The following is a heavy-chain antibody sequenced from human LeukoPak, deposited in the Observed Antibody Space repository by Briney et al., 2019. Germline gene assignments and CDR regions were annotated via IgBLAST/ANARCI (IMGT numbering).Heavy chain of an antibody. Sequence: GGSLRLSCAASGFTFSSYSMSWVRQAPGKGLEWVSSISDNSYWIYYADSVEGRFIISRDNAKNSLYLQMNSLRAEDTALYYCATYGSGSGTFFDSWGQGTLVTVSS. J-gene: IGHJ4*01. D-gene: IGHD3-10*01. V-gene: IGHV3-21*01. CDR3: ATYGSGSGTFFDS. CDR1: GFTFSSYS. CDR2: ISDNSYWI.